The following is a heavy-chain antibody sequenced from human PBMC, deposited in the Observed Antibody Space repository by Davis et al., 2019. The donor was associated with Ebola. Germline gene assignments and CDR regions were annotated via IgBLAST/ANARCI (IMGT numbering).Heavy chain of an antibody. CDR1: GYDFINYG. CDR3: ARGDVDGSGSSSQFDP. Sequence: AASVKVSCKASGYDFINYGINWVRQAPGQGLQWMGWISGNNEHTKYAQKFQGRVTMTTDTSTSTAYMELNSLTSEDTAVYYCARGDVDGSGSSSQFDPWGQGTLVIVSS. D-gene: IGHD3-10*01. V-gene: IGHV1-18*04. J-gene: IGHJ5*02. CDR2: ISGNNEHT.